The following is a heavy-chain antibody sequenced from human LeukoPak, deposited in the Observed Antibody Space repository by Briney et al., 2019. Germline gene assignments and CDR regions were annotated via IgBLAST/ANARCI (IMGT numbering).Heavy chain of an antibody. CDR2: INHSGST. D-gene: IGHD6-19*01. CDR1: GGSFSGYY. J-gene: IGHJ3*02. V-gene: IGHV4-34*01. Sequence: SETLSLTCAVYGGSFSGYYWSWIRQPPGKGLEWIGEINHSGSTNYNPSLKSRVTISVDTSKNQFSLKLSSVTAADTAVYYCARQPAPYSSGWYDGFDIWGQGTMVTVSA. CDR3: ARQPAPYSSGWYDGFDI.